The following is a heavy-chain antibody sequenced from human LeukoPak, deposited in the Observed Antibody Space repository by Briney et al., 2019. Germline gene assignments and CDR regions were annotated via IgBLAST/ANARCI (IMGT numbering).Heavy chain of an antibody. D-gene: IGHD2-8*02. CDR2: IKQDGSEK. CDR3: ARYWTRAFDI. Sequence: GGSLRLSCAASRFTFSNYWMSWVRQAPGKGLEWVANIKQDGSEKYYVVSVKGRFTISRDNAKNSLYLQMNSLRAEDTAVYYCARYWTRAFDIWGQGTVVTVSS. V-gene: IGHV3-7*01. J-gene: IGHJ3*02. CDR1: RFTFSNYW.